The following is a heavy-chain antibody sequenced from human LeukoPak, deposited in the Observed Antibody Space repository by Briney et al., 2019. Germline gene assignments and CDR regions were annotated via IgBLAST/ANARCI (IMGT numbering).Heavy chain of an antibody. D-gene: IGHD6-19*01. J-gene: IGHJ4*02. Sequence: GGSLRLSCTAFGVTFSSYWMSWVRQAPGKGLEWLAHIKPEGSEKYYVDSVKGRFTISRDNAKNSLYLQMNSLGAEDTAVYYCARDEVAVPGGDYWGQGTLVTVSS. CDR2: IKPEGSEK. CDR3: ARDEVAVPGGDY. V-gene: IGHV3-7*04. CDR1: GVTFSSYW.